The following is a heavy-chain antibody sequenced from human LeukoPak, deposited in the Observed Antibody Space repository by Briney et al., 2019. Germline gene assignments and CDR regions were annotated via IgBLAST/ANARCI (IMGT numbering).Heavy chain of an antibody. Sequence: PGGSLRLSCAASRFSFSTYWMNWVRQAPGKGLEWVANIKQDGSEKNYVDSVEGRFTISRDNARNSLYLQMNSLRVEDTAVYYCVRSMYYYGSFDYWGQGTLVTVSS. CDR1: RFSFSTYW. D-gene: IGHD3-10*01. V-gene: IGHV3-7*03. CDR3: VRSMYYYGSFDY. J-gene: IGHJ4*02. CDR2: IKQDGSEK.